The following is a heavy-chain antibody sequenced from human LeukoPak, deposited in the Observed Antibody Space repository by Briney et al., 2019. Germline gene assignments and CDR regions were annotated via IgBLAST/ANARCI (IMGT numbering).Heavy chain of an antibody. J-gene: IGHJ3*02. CDR3: AREIYCSASSCTGGVFDI. Sequence: GGSLRLSCAASGFTFSSYAMSWVRQAPGKGLEWVSAISGSGGSTYYADSVKGRFTISRDNSKNTLYLQMNSLRVEDTAVCYCAREIYCSASSCTGGVFDIWGQGTMVTVSS. CDR2: ISGSGGST. V-gene: IGHV3-23*01. CDR1: GFTFSSYA. D-gene: IGHD2-15*01.